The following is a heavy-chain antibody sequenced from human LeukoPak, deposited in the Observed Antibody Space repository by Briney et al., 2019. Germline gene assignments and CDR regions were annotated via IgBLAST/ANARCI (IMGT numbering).Heavy chain of an antibody. D-gene: IGHD4-11*01. CDR3: ARDPYSNCEFDY. V-gene: IGHV4-59*01. Sequence: SETLSLTCTVSGGSISSYYWSWIRQPPGKGLEWIGYIYYSGSTNCNPSLKSRVTISVDTSKNQFSLKLSSVTAADTAVYYCARDPYSNCEFDYWGQGTLVTVSS. J-gene: IGHJ4*02. CDR1: GGSISSYY. CDR2: IYYSGST.